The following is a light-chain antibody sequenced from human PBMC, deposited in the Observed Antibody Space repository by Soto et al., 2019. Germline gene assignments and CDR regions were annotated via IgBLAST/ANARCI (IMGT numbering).Light chain of an antibody. V-gene: IGKV3-20*01. CDR3: HQYGSSPQT. Sequence: EIVLTQSPATLSLSPGERATLSCRASQSVSSSLAWYQQKPGQAPRLLIYRASSRATGIPDRFSGSASATAFTLTITRLEPEDFAVYYCHQYGSSPQTFGQGTKVDIK. CDR2: RAS. CDR1: QSVSSS. J-gene: IGKJ1*01.